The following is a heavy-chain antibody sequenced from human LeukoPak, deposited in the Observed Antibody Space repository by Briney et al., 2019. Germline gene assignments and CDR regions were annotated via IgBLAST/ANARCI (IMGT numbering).Heavy chain of an antibody. V-gene: IGHV4-34*01. CDR1: GGSFSGYY. D-gene: IGHD2-21*01. Sequence: SETLSLTCAVYGGSFSGYYWSWIRQPPGKGLEWIGEINHSGSTNYNPSLESRVTISRDTSKNQFSLKVKSVTAADTAVYYCARDCGNFEIDYWGQGTLVTVTS. CDR3: ARDCGNFEIDY. CDR2: INHSGST. J-gene: IGHJ4*02.